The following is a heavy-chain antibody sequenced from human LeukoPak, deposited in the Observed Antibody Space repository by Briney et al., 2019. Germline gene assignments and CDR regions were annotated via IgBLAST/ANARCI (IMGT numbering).Heavy chain of an antibody. CDR2: INHSGST. CDR1: GGSFSGYY. V-gene: IGHV4-34*01. Sequence: SETLSLTCAVYGGSFSGYYWSWIRQPPGKGLEWIGEINHSGSTNYNPSLKGRVTISVDTSKNQFSLKLSSVTAADTAVYYCARVSSGWYKDFDYWGQGTLVTVSS. D-gene: IGHD6-19*01. CDR3: ARVSSGWYKDFDY. J-gene: IGHJ4*02.